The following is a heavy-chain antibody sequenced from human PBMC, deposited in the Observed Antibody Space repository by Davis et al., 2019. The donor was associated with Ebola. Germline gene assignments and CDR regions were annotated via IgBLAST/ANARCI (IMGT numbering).Heavy chain of an antibody. D-gene: IGHD6-19*01. CDR3: AREVHTSFWCDAFDI. V-gene: IGHV1-3*01. CDR2: INAANGNT. Sequence: ASVKVSCKASGYTFTSYGISWVRQAPGQRLEWMGWINAANGNTKYSQKFQGRVTITRDTSASTAYMELSSLRSEDTAVYYCAREVHTSFWCDAFDIWGQGTMVTISS. J-gene: IGHJ3*02. CDR1: GYTFTSYG.